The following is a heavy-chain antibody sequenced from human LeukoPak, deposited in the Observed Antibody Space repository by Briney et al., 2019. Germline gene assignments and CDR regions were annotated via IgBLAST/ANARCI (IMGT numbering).Heavy chain of an antibody. CDR3: AHLVWEYVGGLDV. CDR2: IYTNGRDT. D-gene: IGHD3/OR15-3a*01. Sequence: GGSLRLSCVASGFTFRSYGMNWVRQAPGKGLEWVSGIYTNGRDTRYADSVKSRFTISRDNSKNTLYLQKHSLRVEDTAVYYCAHLVWEYVGGLDVWGQGTTVTVSS. V-gene: IGHV3-23*05. CDR1: GFTFRSYG. J-gene: IGHJ6*02.